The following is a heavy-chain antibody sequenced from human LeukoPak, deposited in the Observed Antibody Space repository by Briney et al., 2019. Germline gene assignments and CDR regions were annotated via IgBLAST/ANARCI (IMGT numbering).Heavy chain of an antibody. J-gene: IGHJ4*02. V-gene: IGHV3-23*01. Sequence: GGSLRLSCAASGFTFGTHATTWVRQAPGEGLEWVSGMSGRGDTSYYADSVKGRFTISRDNSKNTLFLQMNSLRAEDTAVYYCAKLAGIRGWFVYYFDYWGQGTLVTVS. D-gene: IGHD6-19*01. CDR3: AKLAGIRGWFVYYFDY. CDR1: GFTFGTHA. CDR2: MSGRGDTS.